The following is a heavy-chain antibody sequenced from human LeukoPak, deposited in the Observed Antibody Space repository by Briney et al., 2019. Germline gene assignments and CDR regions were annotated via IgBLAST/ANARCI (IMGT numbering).Heavy chain of an antibody. J-gene: IGHJ4*02. CDR3: ARDWVGYDFWSCTNFDY. CDR2: ISAYDGTT. Sequence: GASVKVSCKAYGYTFTSYGISWVRQAPGQGLEWMGWISAYDGTTNYAQKLQVRVTMTTDTSRSTAYMELRSLRSDDTAVYYCARDWVGYDFWSCTNFDYWGQGTLVTVSS. V-gene: IGHV1-18*01. CDR1: GYTFTSYG. D-gene: IGHD3-3*01.